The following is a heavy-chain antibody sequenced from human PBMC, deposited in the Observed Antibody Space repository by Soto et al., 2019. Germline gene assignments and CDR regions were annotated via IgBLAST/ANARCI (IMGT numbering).Heavy chain of an antibody. D-gene: IGHD3-3*01. J-gene: IGHJ4*02. CDR2: IDTSGST. CDR3: ARGGQDFWSGPFDY. Sequence: PSNTLSRTCIDSGGSISNYYCNWIRQPAGKGLEWIGRIDTSGSTNYNPSLKSRVTMSVDTSKQEFSLKLSSVTAADTALYYCARGGQDFWSGPFDYWGRGALVTVSS. CDR1: GGSISNYY. V-gene: IGHV4-4*07.